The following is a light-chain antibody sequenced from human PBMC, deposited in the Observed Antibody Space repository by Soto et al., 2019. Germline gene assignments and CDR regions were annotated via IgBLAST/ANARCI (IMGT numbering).Light chain of an antibody. CDR2: EVG. CDR1: SSDVGGYNS. J-gene: IGLJ2*01. V-gene: IGLV2-14*01. Sequence: QSALTQPASVSGSPGQSITISCTGTSSDVGGYNSVAWYQHHPGKAPKLIIYEVGNRPSGVSNRFSASKSGNTASLTVSGLQADDEADYYFSSYSSGPDFRVFGGGTKLTVL. CDR3: SSYSSGPDFRV.